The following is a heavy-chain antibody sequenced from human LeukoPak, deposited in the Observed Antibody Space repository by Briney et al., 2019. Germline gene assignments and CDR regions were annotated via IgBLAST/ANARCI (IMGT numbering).Heavy chain of an antibody. D-gene: IGHD1-26*01. CDR2: INTDGNST. V-gene: IGHV3-74*01. J-gene: IGHJ3*01. Sequence: PGGSLRLSCAASGFTFSSYWMHWVRHAPGKGLVWVSRINTDGNSTSYADSVKGRFNISRDTAKHTLYLQMNSLRAEDTAVYYCAGERSGSYGLWGQGTMVTVSS. CDR1: GFTFSSYW. CDR3: AGERSGSYGL.